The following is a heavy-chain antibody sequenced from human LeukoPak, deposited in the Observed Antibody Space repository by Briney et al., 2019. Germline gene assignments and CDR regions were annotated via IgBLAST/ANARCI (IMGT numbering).Heavy chain of an antibody. CDR3: ARHKTGGTYPLDY. Sequence: SETLSLTCTVSGGSISSYYWSWIRQPPGKGLEWIGYIYYSGSTNYNPSLKSRVTISVDTSKNQFSLKLSSVTAADTAVYYCARHKTGGTYPLDYWGQGTLVTVSS. J-gene: IGHJ4*02. CDR1: GGSISSYY. CDR2: IYYSGST. V-gene: IGHV4-59*08. D-gene: IGHD1-26*01.